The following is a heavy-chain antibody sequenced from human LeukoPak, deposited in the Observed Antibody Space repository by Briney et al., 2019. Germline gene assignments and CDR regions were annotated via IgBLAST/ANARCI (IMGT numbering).Heavy chain of an antibody. Sequence: GGSLRLSCAARGFTFSSYAMNWVRQAPGKGLEWVSSISRGSDHIFYADSMKGRFTISRDNAKNSLYLQMNSLGAEDTAVYYCARPYDTRGYFPDYWGQGTLVTVSS. CDR3: ARPYDTRGYFPDY. V-gene: IGHV3-21*01. D-gene: IGHD3-22*01. CDR2: ISRGSDHI. CDR1: GFTFSSYA. J-gene: IGHJ4*02.